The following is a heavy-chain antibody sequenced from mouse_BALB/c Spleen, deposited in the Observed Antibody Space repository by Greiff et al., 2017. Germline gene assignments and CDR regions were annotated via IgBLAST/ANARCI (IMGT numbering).Heavy chain of an antibody. V-gene: IGHV4-1*02. CDR3: AREGDSWFAY. Sequence: EVKLVESGGGLVQPGGSLKLSCAASGFDFSRYWMSWVRQAPGKGLEWIGEINPDSSTINYTPSLKDKFIISRDNAKNTLYLQMSKVRSEDTALYYCAREGDSWFAYWGQGTLVTVSA. CDR2: INPDSSTI. J-gene: IGHJ3*01. D-gene: IGHD3-3*01. CDR1: GFDFSRYW.